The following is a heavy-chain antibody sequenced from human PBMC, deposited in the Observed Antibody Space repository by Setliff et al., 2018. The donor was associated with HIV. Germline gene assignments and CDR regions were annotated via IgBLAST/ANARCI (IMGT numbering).Heavy chain of an antibody. J-gene: IGHJ5*02. D-gene: IGHD3-22*01. Sequence: PGESLKISCKASGYRFTSYWIAWVRQMPGKGLEWTGIIYPGDSDTRYSPSFQGQVTISVDKSLDSAYLQWNTLKASDTAMYYCARSNRGYDSRGFYRENWFDPWGQGTQVTVSS. CDR2: IYPGDSDT. CDR3: ARSNRGYDSRGFYRENWFDP. V-gene: IGHV5-51*01. CDR1: GYRFTSYW.